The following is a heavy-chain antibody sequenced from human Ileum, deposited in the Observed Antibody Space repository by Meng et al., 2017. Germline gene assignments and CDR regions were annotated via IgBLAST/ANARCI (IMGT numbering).Heavy chain of an antibody. Sequence: GESLKISCAASGFSLSAYWMSWVRQAPGKGLEWVAMIKGYGSEKHYVDSVKGRFTISRDNARNSLSLQMNSLRAEDTAVYYCATLDTAMVSSSDEFGLWGQGTLVTVSS. V-gene: IGHV3-7*01. CDR2: IKGYGSEK. CDR3: ATLDTAMVSSSDEFGL. CDR1: GFSLSAYW. J-gene: IGHJ4*02. D-gene: IGHD5-18*01.